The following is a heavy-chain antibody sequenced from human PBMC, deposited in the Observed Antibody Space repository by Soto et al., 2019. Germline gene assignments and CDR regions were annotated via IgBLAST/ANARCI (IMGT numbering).Heavy chain of an antibody. V-gene: IGHV3-23*01. CDR1: GLTFSSYA. Sequence: GSLRLSFAASGLTFSSYAMCWVRQGPGKGLEWVAVVSIGGSTHYADSVRGRFTISIDNSKNTLSLQMNSLTAEDTAVYFCAKRRGAGGHFDYWGQGALVTVSS. D-gene: IGHD2-15*01. CDR2: VSIGGST. CDR3: AKRRGAGGHFDY. J-gene: IGHJ4*02.